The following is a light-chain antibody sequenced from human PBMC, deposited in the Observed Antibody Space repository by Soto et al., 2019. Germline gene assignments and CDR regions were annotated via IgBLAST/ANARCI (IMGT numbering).Light chain of an antibody. CDR1: SSDIGYYDY. CDR3: TSFAGSNNLV. CDR2: EVT. V-gene: IGLV2-8*01. J-gene: IGLJ2*01. Sequence: QSALTQPASASGSTGQSVTISCTGTSSDIGYYDYVCWYQQHPGKAPKLMIYEVTKRPSGVPDRFSGSRSGNTASLTVSGLQAEDEADYYCTSFAGSNNLVFGGGTKLTV.